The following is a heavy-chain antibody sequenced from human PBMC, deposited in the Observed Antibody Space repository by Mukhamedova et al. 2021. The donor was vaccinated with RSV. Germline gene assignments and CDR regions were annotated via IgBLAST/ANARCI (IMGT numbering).Heavy chain of an antibody. Sequence: HGGSTNYNPSLKSRVTISVDTSKNQFSLKLSSVTAADTAVYYCAKGTLRYCSSTSCRRDYYYYCMDVWGKGTTVTVSS. CDR2: HGGST. V-gene: IGHV4-34*01. D-gene: IGHD2-2*01. J-gene: IGHJ6*03. CDR3: AKGTLRYCSSTSCRRDYYYYCMDV.